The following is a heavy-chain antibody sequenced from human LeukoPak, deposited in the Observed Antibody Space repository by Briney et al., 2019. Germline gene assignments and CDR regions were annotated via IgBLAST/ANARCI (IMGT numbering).Heavy chain of an antibody. D-gene: IGHD3-22*01. CDR3: TTDITMIVVVIENYYYMGV. Sequence: PGGSLRLSCAASGFTFTDAWMSWVRQAPGKGLEWVGRIKSKTDGGTTDYAAPVKGRFTISRDDSKNTLYLQMNSRKTEDTAVYYCTTDITMIVVVIENYYYMGVWGKGTTVTISS. CDR2: IKSKTDGGTT. CDR1: GFTFTDAW. J-gene: IGHJ6*03. V-gene: IGHV3-15*01.